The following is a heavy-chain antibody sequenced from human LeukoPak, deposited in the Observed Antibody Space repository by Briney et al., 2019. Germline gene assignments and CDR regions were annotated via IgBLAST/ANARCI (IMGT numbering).Heavy chain of an antibody. CDR2: ISYDGSSK. D-gene: IGHD4-11*01. CDR1: GFTFSSYG. V-gene: IGHV3-30-3*01. CDR3: GISHDYSNYPGMDV. Sequence: GGSLRLSCAASGFTFSSYGMHWVRQAPGKGLEWVGVISYDGSSKYYADSVKGRFTIHRYNSKNTLSLQMTTLRDEDTAVFYCGISHDYSNYPGMDVWGLGTTVTVSS. J-gene: IGHJ6*02.